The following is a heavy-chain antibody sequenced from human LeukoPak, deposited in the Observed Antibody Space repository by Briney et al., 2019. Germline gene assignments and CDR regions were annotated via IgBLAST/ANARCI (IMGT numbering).Heavy chain of an antibody. V-gene: IGHV1-18*01. CDR1: GYTFTSYG. Sequence: ASVKVSCKASGYTFTSYGISWVRQAPGQGLEWVGWISAYNGNTNYAQKLQGRVTMTTDTSTSTAYMELRSLRSDDTAVYYCARAAGVTIFGVVIIPNYYGMDVWGQGTTVTVSS. J-gene: IGHJ6*02. CDR3: ARAAGVTIFGVVIIPNYYGMDV. CDR2: ISAYNGNT. D-gene: IGHD3-3*01.